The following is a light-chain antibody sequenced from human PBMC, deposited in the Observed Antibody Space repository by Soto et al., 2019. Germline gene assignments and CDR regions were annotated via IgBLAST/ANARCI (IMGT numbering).Light chain of an antibody. CDR1: QSVDSTF. Sequence: EVVLTQSPGSLSLSPGQRATLSCRASQSVDSTFFAWYQKKPGQAPRRLIYGASMRATGIPDRFSGSGSGTDFTLIISRLEPEDFAVYYCQQYMSSVTFGQGTKVEIK. J-gene: IGKJ1*01. V-gene: IGKV3-20*01. CDR2: GAS. CDR3: QQYMSSVT.